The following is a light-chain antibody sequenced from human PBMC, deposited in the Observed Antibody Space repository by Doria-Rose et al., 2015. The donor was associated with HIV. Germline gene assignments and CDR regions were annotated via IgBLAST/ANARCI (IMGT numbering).Light chain of an antibody. CDR2: DGS. J-gene: IGKJ1*01. CDR1: QSFSSTY. Sequence: TQSPGTLSLSPGERAALSCRASQSFSSTYLAWYQQKPGQTPSLLIYDGSTRATGIPDRFSASGSGTDFTLTINRLEPEDFALYYCHQYGTSWTFGQGTKVEI. V-gene: IGKV3-20*01. CDR3: HQYGTSWT.